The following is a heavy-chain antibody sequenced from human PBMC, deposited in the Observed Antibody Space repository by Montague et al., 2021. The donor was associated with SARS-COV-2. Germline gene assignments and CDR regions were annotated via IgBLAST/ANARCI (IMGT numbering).Heavy chain of an antibody. Sequence: SLRLSCAASGFTFRSYTMNWVRQAPGKGLEWVSCISSGSSYIYYADSVKGRFTIFRDNAKSSLFLQMNSLRAEDTAVYYCARDGWAHYYDSSGYEGNFDIWGQGTMVTVSS. J-gene: IGHJ3*02. V-gene: IGHV3-21*01. CDR1: GFTFRSYT. D-gene: IGHD3-22*01. CDR2: ISSGSSYI. CDR3: ARDGWAHYYDSSGYEGNFDI.